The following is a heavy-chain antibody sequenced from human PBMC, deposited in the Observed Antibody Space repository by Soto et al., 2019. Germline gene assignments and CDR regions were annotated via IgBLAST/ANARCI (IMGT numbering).Heavy chain of an antibody. J-gene: IGHJ6*02. V-gene: IGHV1-46*01. CDR1: GGSFSNYA. Sequence: ASVKVSCKASGGSFSNYAISWVRQAPGQGLEWMGIINPSGGSTSYAQKFQGRVTMTRDTSTSTVYMELGSLRSEDTAVYYCARAGYGSGYYYGMDVWGQGTTVTVSS. D-gene: IGHD3-10*01. CDR3: ARAGYGSGYYYGMDV. CDR2: INPSGGST.